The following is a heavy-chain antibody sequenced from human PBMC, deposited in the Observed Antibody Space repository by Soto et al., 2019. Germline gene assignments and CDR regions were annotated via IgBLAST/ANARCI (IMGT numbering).Heavy chain of an antibody. CDR1: GYTFTSYG. J-gene: IGHJ6*02. V-gene: IGHV1-18*01. D-gene: IGHD3-10*01. CDR2: ISAYTGNT. CDR3: ASFYDYGSGSYYKTDYYYGMDG. Sequence: QVQLVQSGAEVKKPGASVKVSCKASGYTFTSYGISWVRQAPGQGLEWMGWISAYTGNTNYAQKLQGRVTMTTDTSTSTVYMELRSLRSDDTAVYYCASFYDYGSGSYYKTDYYYGMDGWGQLTTVTVSS.